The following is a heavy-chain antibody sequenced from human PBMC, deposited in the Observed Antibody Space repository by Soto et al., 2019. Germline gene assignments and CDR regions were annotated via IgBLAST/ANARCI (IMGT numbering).Heavy chain of an antibody. CDR2: INKDGSRI. CDR3: VRDGWAVAEN. D-gene: IGHD6-19*01. CDR1: GFTFSSFW. J-gene: IGHJ4*02. V-gene: IGHV3-74*01. Sequence: HPGGSLRLSCAASGFTFSSFWMHWVRQAPGKGLVWVSRINKDGSRINYADSVKGRFTISRDNAEDKLYLQMNSLRAEDTALYYCVRDGWAVAENWGQGTRVTVSS.